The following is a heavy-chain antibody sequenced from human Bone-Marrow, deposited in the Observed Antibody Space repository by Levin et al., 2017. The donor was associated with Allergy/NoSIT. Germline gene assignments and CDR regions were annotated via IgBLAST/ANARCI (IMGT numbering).Heavy chain of an antibody. V-gene: IGHV3-15*01. Sequence: SCAVSGLSLTDTWLSWVRQAPGRGLEWFGRIKSKKDGGTIDYTAPVKGRFTISKDESKNTGYLQMNSLKTEDTAIYYCTTDPRYWGQGTLVTVSS. CDR2: IKSKKDGGTI. CDR1: GLSLTDTW. J-gene: IGHJ4*02. CDR3: TTDPRY.